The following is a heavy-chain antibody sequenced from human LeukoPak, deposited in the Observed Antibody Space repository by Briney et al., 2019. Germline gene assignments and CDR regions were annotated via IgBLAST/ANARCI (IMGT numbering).Heavy chain of an antibody. V-gene: IGHV3-48*01. Sequence: GGSLRLSCAAPGFTFSIYNMNWVRQAPGKGLEWLSYISSSGSTIYYADSVKGRFTVSRDSAKNSLYLQMNNLRADDTAVYFCARSYGASDYWGQGTLVTVSS. CDR3: ARSYGASDY. CDR1: GFTFSIYN. J-gene: IGHJ4*02. CDR2: ISSSGSTI. D-gene: IGHD4-17*01.